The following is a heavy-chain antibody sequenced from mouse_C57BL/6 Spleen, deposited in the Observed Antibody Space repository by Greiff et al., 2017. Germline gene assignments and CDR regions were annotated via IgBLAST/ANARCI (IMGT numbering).Heavy chain of an antibody. D-gene: IGHD2-2*01. V-gene: IGHV5-6*01. CDR3: ANQGGYDGCFDD. CDR2: ISSGGGDT. J-gene: IGHJ2*01. CDR1: GFTFSSYG. Sequence: EVQVVESGGELVKPGGSLKLSCAASGFTFSSYGMPWVRQTPDKRLEWVATISSGGGDTYYPDSVKGRFTITRDNAKNTLYLQMSSLKSEDTAMYDCANQGGYDGCFDDWGQGTTLTVSS.